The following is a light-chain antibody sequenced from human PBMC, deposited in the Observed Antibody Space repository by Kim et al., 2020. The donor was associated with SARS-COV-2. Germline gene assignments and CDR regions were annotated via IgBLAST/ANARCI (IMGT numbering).Light chain of an antibody. CDR1: KLGDKY. Sequence: VSPGQTASITCSGDKLGDKYACWYQQKPGQSPVLVIYQDGKRPPGIPERFSGSNSGNTATLTISGTQAMDEADYYCQAWDSSTAGVFGGGTQLTVL. CDR3: QAWDSSTAGV. V-gene: IGLV3-1*01. CDR2: QDG. J-gene: IGLJ2*01.